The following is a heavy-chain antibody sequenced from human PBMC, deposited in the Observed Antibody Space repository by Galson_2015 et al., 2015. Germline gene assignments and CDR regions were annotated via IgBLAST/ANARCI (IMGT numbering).Heavy chain of an antibody. J-gene: IGHJ3*02. D-gene: IGHD1-26*01. CDR2: INSDGSST. CDR3: ARPGSHDAFDI. CDR1: GFTFSSYW. V-gene: IGHV3-74*01. Sequence: SLRLSCAASGFTFSSYWMHWVRQAPGKGLVWVSRINSDGSSTSYADSVKGRFTISRDNAKNTLYLQMNSLRAEDTAVYYCARPGSHDAFDIWGQGTMVTVSS.